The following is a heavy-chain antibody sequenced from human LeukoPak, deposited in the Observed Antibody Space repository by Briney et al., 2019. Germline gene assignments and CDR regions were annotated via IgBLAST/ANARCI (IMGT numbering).Heavy chain of an antibody. CDR1: GYTFTGYY. V-gene: IGHV1-2*02. J-gene: IGHJ4*02. CDR2: INPNSGGT. CDR3: ARGYYYDSSGYPHY. Sequence: ASVKVSCKASGYTFTGYYMHWVRQAPGQGLEWMGWINPNSGGTNYAQKFQGRVTMTRDTSISTAYVELSRLRSDDTAVYYCARGYYYDSSGYPHYWGQGTLVSVSS. D-gene: IGHD3-22*01.